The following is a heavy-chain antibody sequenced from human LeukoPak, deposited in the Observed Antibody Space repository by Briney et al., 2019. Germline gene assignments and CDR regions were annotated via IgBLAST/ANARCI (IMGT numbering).Heavy chain of an antibody. CDR3: ARGRRSVSRIAAAGTHEVDYYYMDV. Sequence: ASVKVSCKASGYTFTSYGISWVRQAPGQGLEWMGWISAYNGNTNYAQKLQGRVTMTTDTSTSTAYMELRSLRSDDTAVYYCARGRRSVSRIAAAGTHEVDYYYMDVWGKGTTVTVSS. J-gene: IGHJ6*03. CDR2: ISAYNGNT. D-gene: IGHD6-13*01. CDR1: GYTFTSYG. V-gene: IGHV1-18*01.